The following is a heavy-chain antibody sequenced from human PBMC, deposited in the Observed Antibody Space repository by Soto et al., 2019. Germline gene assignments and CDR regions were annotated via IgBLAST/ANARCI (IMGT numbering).Heavy chain of an antibody. CDR3: ARSSSGYRTDDAFEI. J-gene: IGHJ3*02. V-gene: IGHV3-66*01. D-gene: IGHD3-22*01. Sequence: GGSLRLSCAASGFTVISNYMSWVLQAPWKGLEWVSVIYSGGSTYYADSVKGRFTISRDNSKNTLYLQMNSLRAEDTAVYYCARSSSGYRTDDAFEIWGQGKMVTV. CDR1: GFTVISNY. CDR2: IYSGGST.